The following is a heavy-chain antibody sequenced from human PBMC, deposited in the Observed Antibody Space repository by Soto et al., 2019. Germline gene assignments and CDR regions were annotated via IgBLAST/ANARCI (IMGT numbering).Heavy chain of an antibody. CDR3: ATLEFDP. CDR1: GFTFSSYA. J-gene: IGHJ5*02. CDR2: ISYDGSNK. Sequence: GGSLRLSCAASGFTFSSYAMHWVRQAPGKGLEWVAVISYDGSNKYYADSVKGRFTISRDNSKNTLYLQMNSLRAEDTAVYYCATLEFDPWGQGTLVTVSS. V-gene: IGHV3-30-3*01.